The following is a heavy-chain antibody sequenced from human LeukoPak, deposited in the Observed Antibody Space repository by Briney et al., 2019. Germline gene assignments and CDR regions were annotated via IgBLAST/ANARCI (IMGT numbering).Heavy chain of an antibody. Sequence: ASVKVSCKASGYTFTGYYMHWVRQAPGQGLEWMGRINPNSGGTNYAQKFQGRVTMTRDTSISTAYMELSRLGSDDTAVYYCARDLGQATLSDYWGQGTLVTVSS. CDR1: GYTFTGYY. CDR2: INPNSGGT. CDR3: ARDLGQATLSDY. V-gene: IGHV1-2*06. D-gene: IGHD1-26*01. J-gene: IGHJ4*02.